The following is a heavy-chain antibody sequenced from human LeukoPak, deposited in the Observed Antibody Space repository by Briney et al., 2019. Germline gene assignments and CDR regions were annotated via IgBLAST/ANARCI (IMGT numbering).Heavy chain of an antibody. CDR1: GFTFCDYA. Sequence: SGRSLRLSCTASGFTFCDYAMSWVRQAPGKGLEWVGFIRSKTYGGTTEYAASVKGRFTISRDDSKIIAYLQMNSLKTEDTAVYYCTRASSSTWSYYYYYMDVWGKGTTVTISS. CDR3: TRASSSTWSYYYYYMDV. D-gene: IGHD6-13*01. V-gene: IGHV3-49*04. CDR2: IRSKTYGGTT. J-gene: IGHJ6*03.